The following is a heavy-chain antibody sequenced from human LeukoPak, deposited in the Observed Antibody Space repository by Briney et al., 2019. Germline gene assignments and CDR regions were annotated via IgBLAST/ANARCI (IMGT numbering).Heavy chain of an antibody. J-gene: IGHJ6*02. CDR2: IGTAGDT. D-gene: IGHD3-9*01. CDR3: ARSYYDILTGYRAGPLSYGMDV. CDR1: GFTFSSYD. V-gene: IGHV3-13*01. Sequence: PGGSLRLSCAASGFTFSSYDMHWVRHATGKGLEWVSAIGTAGDTYYPGSVKGRFTISRENAKNSLYLQMNSLRAGDTAVYYCARSYYDILTGYRAGPLSYGMDVWGQGTTVTVSS.